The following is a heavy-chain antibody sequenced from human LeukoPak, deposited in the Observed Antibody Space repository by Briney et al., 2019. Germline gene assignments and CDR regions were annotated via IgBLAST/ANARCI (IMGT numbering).Heavy chain of an antibody. D-gene: IGHD6-19*01. CDR1: GYTFTSYG. V-gene: IGHV1-69*04. Sequence: GASVKVSRKASGYTFTSYGISWVRQAPGQGLEWMGRIIPILGIANYAQKFQGRVTITADKSTSTAYMELSSLRSEDTAVYYCARAGLSSGWYGDFDYWGQGTLVTVSS. CDR3: ARAGLSSGWYGDFDY. CDR2: IIPILGIA. J-gene: IGHJ4*02.